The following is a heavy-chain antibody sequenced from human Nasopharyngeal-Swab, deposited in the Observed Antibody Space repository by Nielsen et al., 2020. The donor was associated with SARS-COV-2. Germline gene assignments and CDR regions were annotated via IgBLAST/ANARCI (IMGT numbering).Heavy chain of an antibody. D-gene: IGHD3-10*01. CDR3: AKANVIFWFGQFKNDGFDI. CDR1: GFSFNNYD. CDR2: ISYEGSKK. Sequence: GGSLRLSCTASGFSFNNYDMHWVRQAPGKGLEWVAVISYEGSKKKYAESVEGRFTISRDFFKNTLYLQMNSLRPEDTAMYYCAKANVIFWFGQFKNDGFDIWGQGTMVVVSS. V-gene: IGHV3-30*18. J-gene: IGHJ3*02.